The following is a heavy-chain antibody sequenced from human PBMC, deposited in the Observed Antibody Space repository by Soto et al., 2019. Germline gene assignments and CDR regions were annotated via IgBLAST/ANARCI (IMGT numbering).Heavy chain of an antibody. V-gene: IGHV3-30*18. Sequence: GGSLRLSCAASGFTFSSYGMHWVRQAPGKGLEWVAVISYDGSNKYYADSVKGRFTISRDNSKNTLYLQMNSLRAEDTAVYYCAKDDAFGDYYYYGMDVWGQGTTVTVSS. J-gene: IGHJ6*02. CDR2: ISYDGSNK. CDR3: AKDDAFGDYYYYGMDV. CDR1: GFTFSSYG. D-gene: IGHD3-16*01.